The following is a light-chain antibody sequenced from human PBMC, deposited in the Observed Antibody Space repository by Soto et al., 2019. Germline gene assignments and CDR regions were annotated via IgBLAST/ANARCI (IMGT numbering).Light chain of an antibody. J-gene: IGLJ1*01. V-gene: IGLV2-8*01. CDR2: EVS. CDR1: SSDVGGYNF. CDR3: SSYAGSTPYV. Sequence: QSALTQPPSASGSPGESVTISCTGTSSDVGGYNFVSWYQQYPGKAPKLMIYEVSKRPSGVPDRSSGSKSGNTASLTVSGLQAEDEADYYCSSYAGSTPYVFGTGTKVTVL.